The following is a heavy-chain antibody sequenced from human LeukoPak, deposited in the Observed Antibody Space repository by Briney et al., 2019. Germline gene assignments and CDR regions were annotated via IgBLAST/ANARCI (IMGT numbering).Heavy chain of an antibody. CDR2: INPSGGST. CDR1: GYTFTSYY. V-gene: IGHV1-46*01. Sequence: EASVKVSCKASGYTFTSYYMYWVRQAPGQGLEWMGIINPSGGSTSYAQKFQGRVTMTRDTSTSTVYMELSSLRSDDTAVFYCARSPHILTGENFDYWGQGTLVTVSS. CDR3: ARSPHILTGENFDY. D-gene: IGHD3-9*01. J-gene: IGHJ4*02.